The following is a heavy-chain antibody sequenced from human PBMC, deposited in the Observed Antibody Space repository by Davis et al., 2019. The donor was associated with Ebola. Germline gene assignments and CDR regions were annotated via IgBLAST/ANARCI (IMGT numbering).Heavy chain of an antibody. V-gene: IGHV3-30*04. D-gene: IGHD2-15*01. CDR3: AKVGCSGGSCYGLDV. Sequence: GGSLRLSCVGSGFTFSSYAMHWVRQAPGKGLEWVAVISYEGGSKDHADSVKGRFTISRDDSKNILYLQMNSLRAEDTAVYYCAKVGCSGGSCYGLDVWGQGTTVTVSS. J-gene: IGHJ6*02. CDR2: ISYEGGSK. CDR1: GFTFSSYA.